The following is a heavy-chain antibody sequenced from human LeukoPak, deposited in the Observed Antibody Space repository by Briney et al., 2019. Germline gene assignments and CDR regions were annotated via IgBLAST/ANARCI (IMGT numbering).Heavy chain of an antibody. J-gene: IGHJ4*02. D-gene: IGHD6-13*01. CDR1: GFTFDDYG. CDR2: INWNGGST. Sequence: GGSLRLSCAASGFTFDDYGMSWVRQAPGKGLEWVSGINWNGGSTGYADSVKGRFTISRDNAKNSLYLQMNSLRAEDTAVYYCARVGIAAALTGYFDYWGQGTLVTVSS. CDR3: ARVGIAAALTGYFDY. V-gene: IGHV3-20*04.